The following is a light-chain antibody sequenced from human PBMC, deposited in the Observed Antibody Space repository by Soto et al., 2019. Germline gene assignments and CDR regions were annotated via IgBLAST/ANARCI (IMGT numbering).Light chain of an antibody. J-gene: IGKJ1*01. CDR3: QQYGSSPVT. V-gene: IGKV3-20*01. Sequence: EKVLTQSPGTLSLDLGERATLSCRASQSVSSSYLAWYQQKPGQAPRLLIYGASSRATGIPDRFSGSGSGTDFTLNISRLETEYFEVYCGQQYGSSPVTFGQATKVEIK. CDR2: GAS. CDR1: QSVSSSY.